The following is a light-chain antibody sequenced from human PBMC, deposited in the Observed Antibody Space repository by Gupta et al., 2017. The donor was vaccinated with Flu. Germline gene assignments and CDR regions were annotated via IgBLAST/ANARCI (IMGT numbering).Light chain of an antibody. CDR3: MQALQTAFT. Sequence: DIVMTQSPLPLPVTPGEPASISCRSSQSLLHSNGYNYLDWYLQKPGQSPQLLIYLGSNRASGVPDRFSGSGSGTDFTLKISRVEAEDVGVYYCMQALQTAFTFGPGTKVDIK. CDR2: LGS. CDR1: QSLLHSNGYNY. V-gene: IGKV2-28*01. J-gene: IGKJ3*01.